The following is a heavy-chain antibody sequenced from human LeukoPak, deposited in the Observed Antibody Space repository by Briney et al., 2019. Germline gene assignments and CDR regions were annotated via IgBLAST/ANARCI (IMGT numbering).Heavy chain of an antibody. Sequence: SEXLSLTCTVSGGSVSXGSYYWXWIRQPPGKGXEWIGYIYYSGSANYNPSLKSRVTISVDMSKNQFSLKLSSVTAADTAVYYCARATVAGRRFDYWGQGTLVTVSS. CDR2: IYYSGSA. J-gene: IGHJ4*02. CDR1: GGSVSXGSYY. CDR3: ARATVAGRRFDY. V-gene: IGHV4-61*01. D-gene: IGHD6-19*01.